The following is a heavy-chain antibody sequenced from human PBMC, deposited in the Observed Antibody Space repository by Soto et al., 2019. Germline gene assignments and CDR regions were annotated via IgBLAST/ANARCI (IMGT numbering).Heavy chain of an antibody. CDR3: ARGFQSSFDY. CDR2: IYRGGAT. V-gene: IGHV3-53*01. CDR1: GFYVTSSY. Sequence: GGSLRLSCAASGFYVTSSYMSWVRQAPGKGLEWVSIIYRGGATYYADSVKDRFTISRDDSKNTLYLHMSSLRAEDTAVYYCARGFQSSFDYWGQGTLVTVSS. J-gene: IGHJ4*02. D-gene: IGHD2-21*01.